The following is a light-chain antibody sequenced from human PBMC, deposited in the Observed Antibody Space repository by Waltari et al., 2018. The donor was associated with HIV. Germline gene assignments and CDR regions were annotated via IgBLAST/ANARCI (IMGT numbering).Light chain of an antibody. CDR3: QQHGSSPWT. V-gene: IGKV3-20*01. Sequence: NALTQSPGTLSLSPGERATLSCRASQSLNSSYLAWYHHKPGQAPRLLIYGASSRVTGIPDRFSGSGSGTDFTLTISRLEPEDFAVYYCQQHGSSPWTFGQGTKVEIK. CDR1: QSLNSSY. CDR2: GAS. J-gene: IGKJ1*01.